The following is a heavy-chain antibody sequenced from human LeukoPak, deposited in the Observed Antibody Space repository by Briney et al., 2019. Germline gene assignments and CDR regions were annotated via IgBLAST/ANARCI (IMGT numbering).Heavy chain of an antibody. V-gene: IGHV3-7*04. CDR2: IRHDGSEK. CDR3: ARKGYNYGALDF. D-gene: IGHD4/OR15-4a*01. J-gene: IGHJ4*02. Sequence: PGGSLRLSCAASGFTFSSSWMSWVRQAPGKGLEWVANIRHDGSEKYYVDSVKGRFTISRDNAKNSLYLQMNSLRAEDTAVYYCARKGYNYGALDFWGQGTLATVSS. CDR1: GFTFSSSW.